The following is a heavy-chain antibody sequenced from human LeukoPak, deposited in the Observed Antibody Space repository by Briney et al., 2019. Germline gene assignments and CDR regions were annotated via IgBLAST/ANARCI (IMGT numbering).Heavy chain of an antibody. CDR2: IYHSGRN. CDR3: ARGGEYYDSSGGHLLAVGDI. J-gene: IGHJ3*02. D-gene: IGHD3-22*01. Sequence: SETLSLTCSVSGGSISSYYWGWLRQPPGKGLEWLGSIYHSGRNYYHPSLKSRVTISGDTSKTQSSLKSSSVTAADTAVYYCARGGEYYDSSGGHLLAVGDIWGQPAMVTASS. CDR1: GGSISSYY. V-gene: IGHV4-38-2*02.